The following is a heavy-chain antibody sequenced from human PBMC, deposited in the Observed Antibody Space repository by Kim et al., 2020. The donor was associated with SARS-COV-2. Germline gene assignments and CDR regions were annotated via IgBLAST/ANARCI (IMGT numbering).Heavy chain of an antibody. CDR1: GGTFSSYA. Sequence: SVKVSCKASGGTFSSYAISWVRQAPGQGLEWMGGIIPIFGTANYAQKLQGRVTITADESTSTAYMELSSLRSEDTAVYYCARDGGYYDFWSGPRTKYNWFDPWGQGTLVTVSS. J-gene: IGHJ5*02. V-gene: IGHV1-69*13. CDR3: ARDGGYYDFWSGPRTKYNWFDP. CDR2: IIPIFGTA. D-gene: IGHD3-3*01.